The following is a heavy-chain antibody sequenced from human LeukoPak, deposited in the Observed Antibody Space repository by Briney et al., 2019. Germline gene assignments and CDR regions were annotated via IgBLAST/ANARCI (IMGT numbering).Heavy chain of an antibody. CDR2: ITGSGGNT. CDR1: GFIFSSYS. CDR3: ANGGSYRYFDY. D-gene: IGHD1-26*01. Sequence: PGGSLRLSCAASGFIFSSYSMSWVRQAPGKGLEWVSVITGSGGNTYYADSVKGRFTISKDNSKNTVYLQMSSLRVDDTAVYYCANGGSYRYFDYWGQGTLVTVSS. V-gene: IGHV3-23*01. J-gene: IGHJ4*02.